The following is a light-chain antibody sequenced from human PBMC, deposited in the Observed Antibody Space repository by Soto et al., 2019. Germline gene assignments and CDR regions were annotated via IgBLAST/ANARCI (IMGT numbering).Light chain of an antibody. CDR2: EVT. CDR1: SGDIGNYIY. CDR3: QSYDNSLSGWA. J-gene: IGLJ2*01. V-gene: IGLV2-14*01. Sequence: QSALTQPASLSGSPGQSITISCTGTSGDIGNYIYVSWYKQHPGKAPKLMIYEVTNRPSGVPDRFSASNSGTSASLAITGLQAEDEADYYCQSYDNSLSGWAFGGGTKLTVL.